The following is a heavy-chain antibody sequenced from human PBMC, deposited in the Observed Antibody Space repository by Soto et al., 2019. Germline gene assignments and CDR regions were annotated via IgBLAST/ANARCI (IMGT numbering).Heavy chain of an antibody. CDR1: GGTFSSYA. Sequence: GASVKVSCKASGGTFSSYAISWVRQAPGQGLEWMGGIIPIFGTANYAQKFQGRVTITADESTSTAYMELGSLRSEDTAVYYCASDFWSGYPPTDYYYGMDVWGQGTTVTVSS. J-gene: IGHJ6*02. V-gene: IGHV1-69*13. D-gene: IGHD3-3*01. CDR3: ASDFWSGYPPTDYYYGMDV. CDR2: IIPIFGTA.